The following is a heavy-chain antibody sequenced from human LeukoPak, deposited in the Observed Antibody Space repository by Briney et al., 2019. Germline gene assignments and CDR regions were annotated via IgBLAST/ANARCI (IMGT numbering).Heavy chain of an antibody. V-gene: IGHV1-46*01. D-gene: IGHD2-15*01. J-gene: IGHJ6*03. CDR2: INPSGGST. Sequence: ASVQVSCKASGYTFTSYYMHWVRQAPGQGLEWMGIINPSGGSTSYAQKFQGRVTMTRDMSTSTAYMELSSLRSEDTAVYYCARAKGVVEGYYYYYVDVWGKGTTVTISS. CDR1: GYTFTSYY. CDR3: ARAKGVVEGYYYYYVDV.